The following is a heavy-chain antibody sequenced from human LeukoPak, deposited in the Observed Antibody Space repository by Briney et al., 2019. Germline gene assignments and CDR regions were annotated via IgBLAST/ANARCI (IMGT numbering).Heavy chain of an antibody. D-gene: IGHD6-6*01. CDR1: GGTFSSYA. J-gene: IGHJ5*02. Sequence: SVKVSCKASGGTFSSYAISWERQAPGQGLEWMGGIIPIFGTANYAQKFQGRVTITADESTSTAYMELSSLRSEDTAVYYCARDREQLVLTGWFDPWGQGTLVTVSS. CDR3: ARDREQLVLTGWFDP. CDR2: IIPIFGTA. V-gene: IGHV1-69*13.